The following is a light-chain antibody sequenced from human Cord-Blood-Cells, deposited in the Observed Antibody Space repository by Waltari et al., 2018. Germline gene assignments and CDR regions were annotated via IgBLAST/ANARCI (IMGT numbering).Light chain of an antibody. V-gene: IGKV1-39*01. Sequence: DIQMTQSPSSLSASVVDRFSITCRASQSISSYLNWDQQKPGNAPMLLIYAASSSQSGVPSRFSGSGSGTDFSLTISSLLPEDFATYYCQQRYSTAITFGGGTKVEIK. CDR2: AAS. J-gene: IGKJ4*01. CDR3: QQRYSTAIT. CDR1: QSISSY.